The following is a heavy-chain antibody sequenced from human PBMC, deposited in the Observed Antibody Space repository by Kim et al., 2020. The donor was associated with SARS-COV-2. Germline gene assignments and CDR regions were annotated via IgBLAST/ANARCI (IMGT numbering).Heavy chain of an antibody. V-gene: IGHV1-69*01. J-gene: IGHJ4*02. D-gene: IGHD2-15*01. CDR3: ARPNARDIGYFDY. Sequence: YAQNFQGRGTITADVSTSTAYMELSSLSSEATAVYYCARPNARDIGYFDYWGQGTLVTVSS.